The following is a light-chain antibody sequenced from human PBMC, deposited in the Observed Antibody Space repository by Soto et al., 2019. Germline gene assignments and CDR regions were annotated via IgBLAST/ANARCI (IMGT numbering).Light chain of an antibody. J-gene: IGLJ1*01. CDR1: SSDVGAYKY. CDR3: ISYTSSDTYV. V-gene: IGLV2-14*01. Sequence: QSALTQPASVSGSPGQSITISCTGTSSDVGAYKYVSWYQQHPGKAPKLMIYDVSSRPSGVSNRFSGSKSGNTASPIISGLQAEDEADYYCISYTSSDTYVFGTGTKLTVL. CDR2: DVS.